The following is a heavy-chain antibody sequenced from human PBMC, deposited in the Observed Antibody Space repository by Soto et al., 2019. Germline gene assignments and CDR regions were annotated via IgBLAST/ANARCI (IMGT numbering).Heavy chain of an antibody. CDR1: GGSISSYY. CDR2: IYYSGST. D-gene: IGHD3-9*01. CDR3: GRLEGLATISYYFDY. V-gene: IGHV4-59*08. Sequence: SETLSLTCTVSGGSISSYYWGWIRQPPGKGLEWIGCIYYSGSTNYNPSLKSRVTISVDTSKNQFSLKLMSLSAADTAVYYCGRLEGLATISYYFDYWGQGALVTVSS. J-gene: IGHJ4*02.